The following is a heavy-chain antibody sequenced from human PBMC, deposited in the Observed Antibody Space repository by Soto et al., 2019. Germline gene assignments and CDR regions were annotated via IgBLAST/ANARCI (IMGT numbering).Heavy chain of an antibody. V-gene: IGHV1-69*01. CDR1: GGTFSSYA. CDR2: IIPIFGTA. CDR3: ARDPRFTVTTLHAFDI. D-gene: IGHD4-4*01. J-gene: IGHJ3*02. Sequence: QVQLVQSGAEVKKPGSSVKVSCKASGGTFSSYAISRVRQAPGQGLEWMGGIIPIFGTANYAQKFQGRVTITADESTSTAYMELSSLRSEDTAVYYCARDPRFTVTTLHAFDIWGQGTMVTVSS.